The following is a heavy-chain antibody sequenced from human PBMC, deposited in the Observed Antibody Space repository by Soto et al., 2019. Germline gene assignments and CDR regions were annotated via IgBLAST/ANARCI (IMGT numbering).Heavy chain of an antibody. CDR2: ISSSSSRI. Sequence: EVQLVESGGGLIQPGGSLRLSCAASGFSFNTYAMNWVRQAPGKGLEWISYISSSSSRICYADSVKGRFTLSRDNAKNSLYLQMNSLRAEDTAVYYCASDPGIAAAGMDYWGQGTLVTVSS. CDR1: GFSFNTYA. J-gene: IGHJ4*02. V-gene: IGHV3-48*04. D-gene: IGHD6-25*01. CDR3: ASDPGIAAAGMDY.